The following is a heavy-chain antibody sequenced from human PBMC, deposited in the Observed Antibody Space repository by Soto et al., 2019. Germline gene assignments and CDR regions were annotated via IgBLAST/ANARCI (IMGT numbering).Heavy chain of an antibody. J-gene: IGHJ4*02. CDR3: AREIGDPYPFDY. CDR1: GGTFSSYT. Sequence: QVQLVQSGAEVKKPGSSVKVSCKASGGTFSSYTISWVRQAPGQGLEWMGRIIPILGIANYAQKFQGRVTIXAXISTSTAYMELSSLRSEDTAVYYCAREIGDPYPFDYWGQGTLVTVSS. CDR2: IIPILGIA. V-gene: IGHV1-69*08. D-gene: IGHD4-17*01.